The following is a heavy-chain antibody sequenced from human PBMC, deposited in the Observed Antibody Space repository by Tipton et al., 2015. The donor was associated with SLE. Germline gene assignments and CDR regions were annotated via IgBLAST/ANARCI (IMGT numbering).Heavy chain of an antibody. Sequence: GSLRLSCVASGFTFSSYDMHWVRQATGKGLEWVSAIGTAGDTYYPGSVKGRFTISRENAKHSLYLQMTNLRAGDTAVYYCARGGSDAFDFWGQGTRVTVSS. D-gene: IGHD3-16*01. CDR2: IGTAGDT. CDR3: ARGGSDAFDF. CDR1: GFTFSSYD. V-gene: IGHV3-13*01. J-gene: IGHJ3*01.